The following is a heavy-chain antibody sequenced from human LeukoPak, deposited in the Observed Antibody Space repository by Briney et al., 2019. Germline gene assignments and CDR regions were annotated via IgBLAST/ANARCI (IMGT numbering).Heavy chain of an antibody. D-gene: IGHD3-10*01. Sequence: ASVKVSCKSSGFIFTSYDIYWVRQATGQGLEWMGWMNPNSGNTGYAQKFQGRVTMTTNTSISTAYMELSSLRSEDTAVYYCARGITLIRGLIITWFDPWGPGTLVAVSS. CDR2: MNPNSGNT. CDR1: GFIFTSYD. J-gene: IGHJ5*02. V-gene: IGHV1-8*01. CDR3: ARGITLIRGLIITWFDP.